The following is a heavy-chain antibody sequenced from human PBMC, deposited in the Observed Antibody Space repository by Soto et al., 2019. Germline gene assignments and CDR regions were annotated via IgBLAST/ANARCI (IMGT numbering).Heavy chain of an antibody. CDR2: IYWDDDK. J-gene: IGHJ4*02. D-gene: IGHD1-26*01. CDR1: GVSLSTSGVG. CDR3: AHRRGSGSYYEDFDY. V-gene: IGHV2-5*02. Sequence: QITLKESGPTLVKPTQTLTLTCTFSGVSLSTSGVGVGWIRQPPGKALEWLALIYWDDDKRYSPSLKSRLTITKDTSINQVFLTMTNMDPLDTATYYCAHRRGSGSYYEDFDYWGQASLVTVSS.